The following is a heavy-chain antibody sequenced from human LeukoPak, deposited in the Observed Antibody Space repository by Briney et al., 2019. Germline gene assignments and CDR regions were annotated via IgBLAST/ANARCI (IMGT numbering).Heavy chain of an antibody. J-gene: IGHJ5*02. V-gene: IGHV4-59*04. CDR2: IYYSGST. CDR3: ARTKSYYYDSSGSNWFDP. Sequence: KASETLSLTCTVSGGSISSYYWSWIRQPPGKGLEWIGYIYYSGSTYYNPSLKSRVTISVDTSKNQFSLKLSSVTAADTAVYYCARTKSYYYDSSGSNWFDPWGQGTLVTVSS. D-gene: IGHD3-22*01. CDR1: GGSISSYY.